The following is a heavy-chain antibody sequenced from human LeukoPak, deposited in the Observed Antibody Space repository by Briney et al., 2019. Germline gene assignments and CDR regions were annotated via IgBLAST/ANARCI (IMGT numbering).Heavy chain of an antibody. CDR2: ISSSSSTI. J-gene: IGHJ3*02. V-gene: IGHV3-48*01. CDR1: GFTFSSYS. Sequence: PGGSLRLSCAASGFTFSSYSMNWVRQAPGKGLEWVSYISSSSSTIYYADSVKGRFTISRDNAKNSLYLQMNSLRAEDTAVYYCARDQDVYCSGGSCTAFDIWGQGTMVTVSS. D-gene: IGHD2-15*01. CDR3: ARDQDVYCSGGSCTAFDI.